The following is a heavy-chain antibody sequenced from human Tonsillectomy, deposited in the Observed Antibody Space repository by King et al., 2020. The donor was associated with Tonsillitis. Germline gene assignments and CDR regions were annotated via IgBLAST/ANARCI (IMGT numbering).Heavy chain of an antibody. CDR3: AKEGEVGANYYYYYGMDV. J-gene: IGHJ6*02. Sequence: VQLVESGGGVVQPGRSLRLSCAASGFTFSNYGMHWVRQAPGKGLEWVAIISYDGSNEYYADSVKGRFTISRDNSKNTLYLQMNSLRAEDTAVYYCAKEGEVGANYYYYYGMDVWGHGTTVTVSS. D-gene: IGHD3-10*01. CDR2: ISYDGSNE. CDR1: GFTFSNYG. V-gene: IGHV3-30*18.